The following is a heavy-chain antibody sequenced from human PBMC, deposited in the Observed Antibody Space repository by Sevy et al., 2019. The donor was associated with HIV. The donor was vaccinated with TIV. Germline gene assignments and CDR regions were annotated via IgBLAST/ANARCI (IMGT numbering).Heavy chain of an antibody. D-gene: IGHD3-22*01. CDR1: GYSISSGYY. Sequence: SETLSLTCAVSGYSISSGYYWGWIRQPPGKGLEWIGSIYHGGSTYHNPSLKSRVTISVDTSKNQFSLKLSSVTAADTAVYYCARARYYDSSAYYYFDYWGQGTLVTVSS. CDR2: IYHGGST. J-gene: IGHJ4*02. V-gene: IGHV4-38-2*01. CDR3: ARARYYDSSAYYYFDY.